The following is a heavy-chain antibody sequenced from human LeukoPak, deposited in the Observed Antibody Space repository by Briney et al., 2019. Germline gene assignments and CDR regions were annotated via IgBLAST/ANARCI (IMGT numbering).Heavy chain of an antibody. CDR2: ISYDGSTK. D-gene: IGHD3-16*01. J-gene: IGHJ5*02. CDR3: AGVPSVREGEWFDP. Sequence: GGSLRLSCAASGLTLSRYGMHWVRQAPGKGLEWVAVISYDGSTKNYADSVKDRFTISRDNSENTLYLQMSSLRAEDTAVYYCAGVPSVREGEWFDPWGQGTLVTVSS. V-gene: IGHV3-30*03. CDR1: GLTLSRYG.